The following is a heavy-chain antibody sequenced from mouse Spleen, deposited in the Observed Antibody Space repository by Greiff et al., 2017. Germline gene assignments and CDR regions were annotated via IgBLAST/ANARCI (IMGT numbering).Heavy chain of an antibody. Sequence: VQVVESGPGLVQPSQSLSITCTVSGFSLTSYGVHWVRQSPGKGLEWLGVIWRGGSTDYNAAFMSRLSITKDNSKSQVFFKMNSLQADDTAIYYCAKTGGDGSLFAYWGQGTLVTVSA. V-gene: IGHV2-5*01. CDR3: AKTGGDGSLFAY. D-gene: IGHD2-3*01. J-gene: IGHJ3*01. CDR1: GFSLTSYG. CDR2: IWRGGST.